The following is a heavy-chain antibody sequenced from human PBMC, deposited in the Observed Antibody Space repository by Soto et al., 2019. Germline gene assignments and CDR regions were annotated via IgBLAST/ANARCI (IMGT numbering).Heavy chain of an antibody. CDR2: ISSSGSTI. J-gene: IGHJ4*02. CDR3: ARDRATVTTLDY. Sequence: EVQLVESGGGLVKPGGSLRLSCAASGFTFSSYEMNWVRQAPGKGLEWVSYISSSGSTIYYADSVKGRFTISRDNAKTSLCLQMNSLRAEDTAVYYCARDRATVTTLDYWGQGTLVTVSS. CDR1: GFTFSSYE. V-gene: IGHV3-48*03. D-gene: IGHD4-17*01.